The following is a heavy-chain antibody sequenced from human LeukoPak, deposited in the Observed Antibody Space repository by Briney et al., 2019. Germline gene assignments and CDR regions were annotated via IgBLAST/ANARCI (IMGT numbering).Heavy chain of an antibody. Sequence: TSETLSLTCTVSGGSISSGDYYWSWIRQPPGKGLEWIGHIFYSGSTYYNPSLMRRLTISVDTSKNQFSLKLSSVTPADTAVYYCARERREGGSSWIDYWGRGTLVTVSS. CDR2: IFYSGST. D-gene: IGHD6-13*01. CDR1: GGSISSGDYY. V-gene: IGHV4-30-4*01. J-gene: IGHJ4*02. CDR3: ARERREGGSSWIDY.